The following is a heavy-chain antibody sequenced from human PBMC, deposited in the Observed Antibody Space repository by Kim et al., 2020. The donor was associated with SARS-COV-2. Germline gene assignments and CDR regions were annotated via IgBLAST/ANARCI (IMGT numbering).Heavy chain of an antibody. CDR2: IKSKTDGGTT. Sequence: GGSLRLSCAASGFTFSNAWMSWVRQAPGKGLEWVGRIKSKTDGGTTDYAAPVKGRFTISRYDSKNTLYLQMNSLKTEDTAVYYCTTLVVPAAIGPHAWYYYYGMDVWGQGTTVTVSS. CDR3: TTLVVPAAIGPHAWYYYYGMDV. CDR1: GFTFSNAW. V-gene: IGHV3-15*01. J-gene: IGHJ6*02. D-gene: IGHD2-2*01.